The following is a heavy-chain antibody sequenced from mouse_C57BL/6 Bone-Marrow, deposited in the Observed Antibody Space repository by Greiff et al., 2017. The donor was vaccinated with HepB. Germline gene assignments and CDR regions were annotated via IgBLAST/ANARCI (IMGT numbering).Heavy chain of an antibody. CDR2: IHPNSGST. CDR1: GYTFTSYW. D-gene: IGHD2-5*01. J-gene: IGHJ3*01. CDR3: ARKDYYSNPFAY. V-gene: IGHV1-64*01. Sequence: QVQLQQPGAELVKPGASVKLSCKASGYTFTSYWMHWVKQRPGQGLEWIGMIHPNSGSTNYNEKFKSKATLTVDKSSSTAYMQLSSLTSEDSAVYYCARKDYYSNPFAYWGQGTLVTVSA.